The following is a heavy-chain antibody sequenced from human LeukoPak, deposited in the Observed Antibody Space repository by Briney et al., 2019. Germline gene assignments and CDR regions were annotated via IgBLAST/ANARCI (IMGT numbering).Heavy chain of an antibody. CDR2: IDTAGNT. CDR3: TRDPGTVAIDY. Sequence: GGSLRLSCAASGFTFSSYDMHWVRQATGKGLKWVSAIDTAGNTFYPGSVRGRFTISRENAKNSLYLQMNNVRAGDTALFFCTRDPGTVAIDYWGQGTLVTVSS. V-gene: IGHV3-13*04. D-gene: IGHD6-19*01. J-gene: IGHJ4*02. CDR1: GFTFSSYD.